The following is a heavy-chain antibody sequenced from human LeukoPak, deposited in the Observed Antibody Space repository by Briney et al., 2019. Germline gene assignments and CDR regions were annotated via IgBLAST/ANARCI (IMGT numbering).Heavy chain of an antibody. CDR2: ISSSSSTI. CDR1: GFTFSSYS. Sequence: GGSLRLSCAASGFTFSSYSMNWVRQAPGKGLEWVSYISSSSSTIYYADSVKGRFTISRDNAKNSLYLQMNGLRAEDTAAYYCAKDRRGNAPRGAFDIWGQGTMVTVSS. D-gene: IGHD1-1*01. V-gene: IGHV3-48*01. J-gene: IGHJ3*02. CDR3: AKDRRGNAPRGAFDI.